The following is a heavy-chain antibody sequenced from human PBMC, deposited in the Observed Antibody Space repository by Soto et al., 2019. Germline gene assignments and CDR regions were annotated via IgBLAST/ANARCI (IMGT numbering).Heavy chain of an antibody. Sequence: EVQLVESGGGLVKPGGSLRLSCAASGFTFSSYSMNWVRQAPGKGLEWVSSISSSSSYIYYADSVKGRFTISRDNAKNSLYLQMNSLSAEDTAVYYCARDYGSYCSGGSCYSDYWGQGTLVTVSS. CDR2: ISSSSSYI. D-gene: IGHD2-15*01. J-gene: IGHJ4*02. CDR3: ARDYGSYCSGGSCYSDY. V-gene: IGHV3-21*01. CDR1: GFTFSSYS.